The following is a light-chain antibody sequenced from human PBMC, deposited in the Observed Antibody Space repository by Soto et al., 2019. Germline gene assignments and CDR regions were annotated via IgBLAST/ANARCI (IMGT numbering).Light chain of an antibody. J-gene: IGKJ2*01. CDR3: QQYGSSSYT. V-gene: IGKV3-20*01. CDR2: GAS. CDR1: QSVSSSY. Sequence: EIVLTQSPGTLSLSPGERATLSCRASQSVSSSYLAWYQQKPGQAPRLLIYGASSRATGTPDRFSGSGSWTDVALTISRLEPEDFAVYYCQQYGSSSYTFGQGTKLEIK.